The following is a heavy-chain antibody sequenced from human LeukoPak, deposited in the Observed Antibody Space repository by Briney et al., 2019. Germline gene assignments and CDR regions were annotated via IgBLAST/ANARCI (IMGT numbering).Heavy chain of an antibody. CDR2: IVVGSGNT. Sequence: SVKVSCKASGFTFTSSAMQWVRQARGQRLEWIGWIVVGSGNTNYAQKFQERVTITRDMSTSTAYMELSSLRSEDTAVYYCAADPYDSSGYYHFDYWGQGTLVTVSS. CDR1: GFTFTSSA. V-gene: IGHV1-58*02. D-gene: IGHD3-22*01. CDR3: AADPYDSSGYYHFDY. J-gene: IGHJ4*02.